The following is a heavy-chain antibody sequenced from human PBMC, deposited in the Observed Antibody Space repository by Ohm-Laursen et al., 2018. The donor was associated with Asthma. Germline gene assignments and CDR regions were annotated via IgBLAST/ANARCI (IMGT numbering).Heavy chain of an antibody. J-gene: IGHJ6*02. CDR1: GGSISSGGYY. Sequence: SQTLSLTCTDSGGSISSGGYYWSWIRQHPGKGLEWIGYIYYSGSTYYNPSLKSRVTISVDTSKNQFSLKLSSVTAADTAVYYCARDGSSVAGTPYGMDVWGQGTTVTVSS. D-gene: IGHD6-19*01. V-gene: IGHV4-31*03. CDR3: ARDGSSVAGTPYGMDV. CDR2: IYYSGST.